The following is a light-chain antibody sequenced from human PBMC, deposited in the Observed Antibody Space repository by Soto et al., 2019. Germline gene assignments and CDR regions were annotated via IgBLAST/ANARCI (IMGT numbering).Light chain of an antibody. CDR3: QHRKIWPLT. V-gene: IGKV3-11*01. Sequence: EIVLTQFPATLSLSPGERATLSCRASQSVDNYLAWYQQKPGQAPRLLIYDTSNRATGIPARFSGSGYGTDFTLTISSLEPEDFAVYYCQHRKIWPLTFGGGTEVEI. CDR2: DTS. CDR1: QSVDNY. J-gene: IGKJ4*01.